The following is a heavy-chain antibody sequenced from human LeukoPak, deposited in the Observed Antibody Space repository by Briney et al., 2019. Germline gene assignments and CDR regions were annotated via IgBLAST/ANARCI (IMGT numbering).Heavy chain of an antibody. CDR3: ARAQLNLLVDFGMDV. Sequence: PSETLSLTCTVSGGSITTYYWTWIRQPPGKGLEWIGYINYSGSTNYNPSLKSRVTISVDTSKNQFSLKLSSVTAADTAVYYCARAQLNLLVDFGMDVWGQGTTVSVSS. J-gene: IGHJ6*02. CDR2: INYSGST. V-gene: IGHV4-59*01. D-gene: IGHD1-1*01. CDR1: GGSITTYY.